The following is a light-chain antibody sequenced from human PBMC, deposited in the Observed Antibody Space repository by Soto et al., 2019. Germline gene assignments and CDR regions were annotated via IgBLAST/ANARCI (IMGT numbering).Light chain of an antibody. CDR2: GAS. Sequence: EIVMTQSPATLSVSPGERATLSCRASQSVSANLAWYQQKPGQAPRRLIFGASSRATGIPDRFSGSGYGTDFTLTISSLQPEDFATYYCQQANSFPITFGQGTRLEIK. J-gene: IGKJ5*01. CDR1: QSVSAN. V-gene: IGKV3D-15*01. CDR3: QQANSFPIT.